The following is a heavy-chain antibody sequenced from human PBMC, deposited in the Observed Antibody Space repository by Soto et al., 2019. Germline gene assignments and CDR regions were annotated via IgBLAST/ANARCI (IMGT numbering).Heavy chain of an antibody. D-gene: IGHD3-10*01. CDR1: GGTFSSYT. Sequence: QVQLVQSGAEVKKPGSSVRVSCKASGGTFSSYTITWVRQAPGQGLEWMGGIIPVLGTANYAQKFQGRVTITSDESTSTAYMELSSLRSEDTAMYYCARGSEGTYNYFDYWGQGTLVTVSS. CDR3: ARGSEGTYNYFDY. V-gene: IGHV1-69*01. CDR2: IIPVLGTA. J-gene: IGHJ4*02.